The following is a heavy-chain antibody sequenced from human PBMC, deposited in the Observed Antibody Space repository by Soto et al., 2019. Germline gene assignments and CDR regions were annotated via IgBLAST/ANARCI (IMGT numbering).Heavy chain of an antibody. V-gene: IGHV4-4*02. J-gene: IGHJ5*02. CDR3: AIVVPAAIRGNWFDP. CDR1: GGSISSSNW. D-gene: IGHD2-2*01. CDR2: IYHSGST. Sequence: SETLSLTCAVSGGSISSSNWWSWVRQPPGKGLEWIGEIYHSGSTNYNPSLKSRVTISVDKSKNQFSLKLSSVTAADTAVYYCAIVVPAAIRGNWFDPWGQGALVTVSS.